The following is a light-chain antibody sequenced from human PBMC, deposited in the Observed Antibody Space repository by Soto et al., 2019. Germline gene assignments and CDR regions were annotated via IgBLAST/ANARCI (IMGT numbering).Light chain of an antibody. V-gene: IGKV1-5*03. J-gene: IGKJ4*01. CDR1: QSLKSC. CDR2: KAS. CDR3: QQCRTFPLT. Sequence: IQMTQSPSTLSASVGDRVTITCRASQSLKSCLAWYQQKPGKAPNLLIYKASTLESGVPSRFSGSGSETEFTLTISSLQPDDFATYYCQQCRTFPLTFGGGTNVEIK.